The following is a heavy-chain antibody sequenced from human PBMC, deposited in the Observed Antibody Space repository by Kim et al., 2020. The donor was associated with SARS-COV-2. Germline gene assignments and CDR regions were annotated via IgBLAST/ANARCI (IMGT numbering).Heavy chain of an antibody. Sequence: SVKVSCKASGGTFSSYAIRWVRQAPGQGLEWMGGIIPIFGTANYAQKFQGRVTITADESTSTAYMELSSLRSEDTAVYYCARDSEHYYGSGSYYNPTDYWGQGTLVTVSS. CDR2: IIPIFGTA. CDR3: ARDSEHYYGSGSYYNPTDY. J-gene: IGHJ4*02. V-gene: IGHV1-69*13. D-gene: IGHD3-10*01. CDR1: GGTFSSYA.